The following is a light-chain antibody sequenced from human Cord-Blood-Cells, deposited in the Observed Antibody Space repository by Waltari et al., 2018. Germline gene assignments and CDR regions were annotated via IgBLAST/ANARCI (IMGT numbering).Light chain of an antibody. Sequence: QLVLTQSPSASAPLGASVKLTSTLSTGHSSYAIAWHPQQPEKGPRYLMKLNSDGSHSKGDGIPDRFSGSSSGAERYLTISSLQSEDEADYYCQTWGTGIHVFGTGTKVTVL. J-gene: IGLJ1*01. CDR2: LNSDGSH. CDR1: TGHSSYA. CDR3: QTWGTGIHV. V-gene: IGLV4-69*01.